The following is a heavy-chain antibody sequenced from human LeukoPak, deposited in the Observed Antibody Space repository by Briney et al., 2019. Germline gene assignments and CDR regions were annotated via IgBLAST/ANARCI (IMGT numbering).Heavy chain of an antibody. V-gene: IGHV3-15*01. CDR3: TTDPQPYDTEAFDI. CDR1: GFTFSNAW. CDR2: IKSKTDGGTT. D-gene: IGHD3-16*01. Sequence: GGSLRLSCAASGFTFSNAWMSWVRQAPGKGLEWVGRIKSKTDGGTTDYAAPVKGRFTISRDDSKNTLYLQMNSLKTEDTAVYYCTTDPQPYDTEAFDIWGQGTTVTVSS. J-gene: IGHJ3*02.